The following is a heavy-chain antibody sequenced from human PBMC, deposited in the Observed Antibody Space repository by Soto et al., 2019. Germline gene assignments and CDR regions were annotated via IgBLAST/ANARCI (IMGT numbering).Heavy chain of an antibody. CDR2: ISYDGSNK. CDR1: GFTFSSYG. D-gene: IGHD6-13*01. V-gene: IGHV3-30*18. J-gene: IGHJ6*02. Sequence: GGSLRLSCAASGFTFSSYGMHWVRQAPGKGLEWVAVISYDGSNKYYADSVKGRFTISRDNSKNTLYLQMNSLRAEDTAVYYCAKEMNSSSWYYNYYYYGMDVWGQGTTVTVSS. CDR3: AKEMNSSSWYYNYYYYGMDV.